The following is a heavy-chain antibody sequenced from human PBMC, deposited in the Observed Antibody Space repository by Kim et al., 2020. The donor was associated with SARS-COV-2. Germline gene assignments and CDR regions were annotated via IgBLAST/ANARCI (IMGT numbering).Heavy chain of an antibody. CDR2: IYPTGSI. CDR3: ASVPLRELSYDHYYYYGMDV. J-gene: IGHJ6*02. CDR1: GGSVNSGTHY. D-gene: IGHD3-16*02. Sequence: SETLSLTCAVSGGSVNSGTHYWSWVRQPAGKGLEWLGRIYPTGSINYNLSLKSRATISVDTSKSQFSLTLSSVTAADTAVYYCASVPLRELSYDHYYYYGMDVWGRGITVTVSS. V-gene: IGHV4-61*02.